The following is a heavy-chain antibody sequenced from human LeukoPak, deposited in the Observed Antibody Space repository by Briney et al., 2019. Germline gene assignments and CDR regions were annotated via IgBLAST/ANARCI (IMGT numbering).Heavy chain of an antibody. CDR1: GGSFSGYY. V-gene: IGHV4-34*01. Sequence: PSETLSLTCAVYGGSFSGYYWSWIRQPPGKGLEWIGEINHSGSTNYNPSLKSRVTISVDTSKNQFSLKLSSVTAADTAVYYCARSSSSLTGGAFDIWGQGTMVTVSS. J-gene: IGHJ3*02. D-gene: IGHD6-6*01. CDR3: ARSSSSLTGGAFDI. CDR2: INHSGST.